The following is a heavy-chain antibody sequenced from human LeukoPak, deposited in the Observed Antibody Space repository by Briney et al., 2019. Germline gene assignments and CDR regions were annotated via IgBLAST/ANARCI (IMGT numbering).Heavy chain of an antibody. J-gene: IGHJ3*02. D-gene: IGHD4-17*01. CDR3: ARHKMTTVTSDAFDI. V-gene: IGHV5-51*01. Sequence: GESLKISCKDSGYSFTNYWIGWVRQMPGKGLEWMGIIYPGDSDTRYSPSFQGQVTISADKSISTAYLQWSSLKASDTAMYYCARHKMTTVTSDAFDIWGQGTMVTVSS. CDR1: GYSFTNYW. CDR2: IYPGDSDT.